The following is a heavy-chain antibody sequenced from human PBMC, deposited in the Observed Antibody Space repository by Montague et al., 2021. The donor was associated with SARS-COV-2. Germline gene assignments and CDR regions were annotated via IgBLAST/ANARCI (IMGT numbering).Heavy chain of an antibody. D-gene: IGHD6-19*01. CDR1: GFTFSSYS. CDR2: ISSSSSYI. Sequence: SLRLSCAASGFTFSSYSMNWVRQAPGKGLEWVSFISSSSSYIYYADSVKGRFTISRDNAKNSLYLQMNSLRTEDTAVYYCARGSVAGTGNWDFDLWGRGTLVTVSS. J-gene: IGHJ2*01. CDR3: ARGSVAGTGNWDFDL. V-gene: IGHV3-21*01.